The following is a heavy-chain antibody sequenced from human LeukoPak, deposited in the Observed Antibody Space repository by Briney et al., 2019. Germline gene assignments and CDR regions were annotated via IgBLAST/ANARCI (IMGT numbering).Heavy chain of an antibody. CDR3: ARVSVGATMLAYFDY. V-gene: IGHV1-46*01. CDR2: INPSGGIT. Sequence: ASVKVSCKTSGYTFTGYYMHWVRQAPGQGLEWMGIINPSGGITNYAQKFQGRVTMTRDMSTSTVYMELSSLRSEDTAVYYCARVSVGATMLAYFDYWGQGTLVTVSS. D-gene: IGHD1-26*01. CDR1: GYTFTGYY. J-gene: IGHJ4*02.